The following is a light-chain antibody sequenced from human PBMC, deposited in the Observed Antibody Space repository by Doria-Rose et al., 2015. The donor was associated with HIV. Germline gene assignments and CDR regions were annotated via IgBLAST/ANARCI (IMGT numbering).Light chain of an antibody. J-gene: IGKJ1*01. CDR3: RQYGSSWT. V-gene: IGKV3-20*01. CDR1: QSFSSTY. CDR2: DGS. Sequence: EIVLTQSPGTLSLSPGERATLSCRASQSFSSTYLAWYQQKPAQAPSLLIYDGSTRATGIPDRFSASGSGTDFTLTINRLEPEDFALYYCRQYGSSWTFGQGTKVEI.